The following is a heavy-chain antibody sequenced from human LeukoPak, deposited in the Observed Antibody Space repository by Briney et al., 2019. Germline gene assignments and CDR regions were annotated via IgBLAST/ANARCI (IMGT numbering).Heavy chain of an antibody. CDR1: GFTFRSYA. J-gene: IGHJ4*02. CDR3: ARDQYSSGWSHPGDY. CDR2: IWFDGSNE. Sequence: PGGSLRLPCVASGFTFRSYAMHWVRQAPGKGLEWVAVIWFDGSNEHYADSMKGRVTISRDNSKNTLYLQMYTLRAEDTAVYYCARDQYSSGWSHPGDYWGQGTLVTVSS. V-gene: IGHV3-33*01. D-gene: IGHD6-19*01.